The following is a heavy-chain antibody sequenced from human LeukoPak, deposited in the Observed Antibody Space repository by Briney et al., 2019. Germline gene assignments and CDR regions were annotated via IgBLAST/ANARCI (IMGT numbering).Heavy chain of an antibody. CDR1: GFTFSSYG. CDR2: ISYDGSNK. D-gene: IGHD3-10*01. J-gene: IGHJ4*02. Sequence: PGGSLRLSCAASGFTFSSYGMHWVRQAPGKGLEWVAVISYDGSNKYYADSVKGRFTISRDNSKNTLHLQMNSLRAEDTAVYYCARARGSGSYYSPLGYWGQGTLVTVSS. CDR3: ARARGSGSYYSPLGY. V-gene: IGHV3-30*03.